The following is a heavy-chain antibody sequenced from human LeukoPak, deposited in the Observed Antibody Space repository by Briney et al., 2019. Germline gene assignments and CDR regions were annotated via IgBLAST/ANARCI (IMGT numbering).Heavy chain of an antibody. V-gene: IGHV1-2*02. CDR3: ARKTSITGGGPISFQR. CDR1: GYTFTDYY. CDR2: INPNSGAT. J-gene: IGHJ1*01. D-gene: IGHD3-16*01. Sequence: PEASVKVSCKASGYTFTDYYMHWVRQAPGQGLEWMGWINPNSGATDYAQKFQGRVTMTSDTSISTAYMEVRSLRSDDTAVYYCARKTSITGGGPISFQRWGQGTLV.